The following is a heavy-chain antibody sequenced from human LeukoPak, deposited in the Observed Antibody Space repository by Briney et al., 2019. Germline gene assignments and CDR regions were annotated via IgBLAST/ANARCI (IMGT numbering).Heavy chain of an antibody. D-gene: IGHD3-10*01. J-gene: IGHJ4*02. CDR2: ISYDGRNK. CDR1: GFTFRSYA. Sequence: PGGSLRLSCAASGFTFRSYAIHWVRQAPGKGLEWVAVISYDGRNKYYSDSVKGRFTISRDNSKNTLFLQMNSLRAEGTAVYYCAKDLDDHGSGTCFDYWGQGTLVTVSS. V-gene: IGHV3-30*18. CDR3: AKDLDDHGSGTCFDY.